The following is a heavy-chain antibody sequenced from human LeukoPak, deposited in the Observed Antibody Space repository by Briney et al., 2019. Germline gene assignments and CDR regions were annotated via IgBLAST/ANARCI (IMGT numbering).Heavy chain of an antibody. V-gene: IGHV3-33*06. Sequence: GRSLRLSCAASGFTFSSYGMHWVRQAPGKGLEWVAVIWYDGSNNYYADSVKGRFTISRDNSKNTLYLQMNSLRAEDTALYYCAKEGLGPILTGYFDYWGQGTLVTVSS. J-gene: IGHJ4*02. D-gene: IGHD3-10*01. CDR2: IWYDGSNN. CDR3: AKEGLGPILTGYFDY. CDR1: GFTFSSYG.